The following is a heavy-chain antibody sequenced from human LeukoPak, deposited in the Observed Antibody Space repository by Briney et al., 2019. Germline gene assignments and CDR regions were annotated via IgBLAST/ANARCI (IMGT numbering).Heavy chain of an antibody. Sequence: SETLSLTCAVSGYSISSGYYWGWIRQPPGKGLERIGSIYHSGSTYYNPSLKSRVTISVDTSKNQFSLKLSSVTAADTAVYYCARDWGFGAFDIWGQGTMVTVSS. V-gene: IGHV4-38-2*02. J-gene: IGHJ3*02. CDR3: ARDWGFGAFDI. CDR1: GYSISSGYY. D-gene: IGHD3-10*01. CDR2: IYHSGST.